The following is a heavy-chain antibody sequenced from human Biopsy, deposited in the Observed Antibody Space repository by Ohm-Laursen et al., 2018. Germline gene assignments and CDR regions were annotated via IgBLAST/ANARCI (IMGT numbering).Heavy chain of an antibody. V-gene: IGHV1-2*06. CDR3: ARMEQPHDY. CDR1: GYPFSNYY. Sequence: SVKVSCNVSGYPFSNYYLFWVRQAPGQGLEWMGRINPNSGDTVFARNFQGRVTMTRDTAISTVYMDLRNLRPDDTAVYFCARMEQPHDYWGQGTLVTVSS. CDR2: INPNSGDT. D-gene: IGHD6-13*01. J-gene: IGHJ4*02.